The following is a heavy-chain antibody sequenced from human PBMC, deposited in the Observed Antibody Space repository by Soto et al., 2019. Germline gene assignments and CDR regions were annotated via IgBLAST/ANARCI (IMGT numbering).Heavy chain of an antibody. J-gene: IGHJ4*02. D-gene: IGHD3-10*01. V-gene: IGHV3-7*01. CDR3: RRGSISKQFAR. Sequence: GGSLRLSCAASGFTFRNYYMNWVRQAPGKGLEWVANINQDGSEKSYVDSAKGRFTISRDNAKNSLYLQMNSLRADDAAVYNWRRGSISKQFARGAQGALAPVS. CDR1: GFTFRNYY. CDR2: INQDGSEK.